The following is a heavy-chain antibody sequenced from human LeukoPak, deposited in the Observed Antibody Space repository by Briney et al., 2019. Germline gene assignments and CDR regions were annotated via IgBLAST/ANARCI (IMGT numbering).Heavy chain of an antibody. CDR2: FDPEDGET. D-gene: IGHD2-15*01. CDR1: GYTLTELS. CDR3: ATALDWTTPSRWFDP. V-gene: IGHV1-24*01. J-gene: IGHJ5*02. Sequence: ASVKVSCKVSGYTLTELSMHWVRQPPGKGLEWMGGFDPEDGETIYAQKFQGRVTMTEDTSTDTAYMELSSLRSEDTAVYFCATALDWTTPSRWFDPWGQGTLVTVSS.